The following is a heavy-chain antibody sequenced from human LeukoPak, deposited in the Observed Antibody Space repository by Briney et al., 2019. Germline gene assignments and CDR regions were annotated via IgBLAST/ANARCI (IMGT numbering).Heavy chain of an antibody. CDR3: ARGYYAFDI. CDR1: GGSISSSSYF. J-gene: IGHJ3*02. Sequence: SETLSLTCTVSGGSISSSSYFWGWIRQPPGKGLEWIGSIYYSGNTYYNPSLKSRVTISVDTSKNQFSLNLTSVTAADTAVYYCARGYYAFDIWGQGTMVTVSS. CDR2: IYYSGNT. D-gene: IGHD3-22*01. V-gene: IGHV4-39*01.